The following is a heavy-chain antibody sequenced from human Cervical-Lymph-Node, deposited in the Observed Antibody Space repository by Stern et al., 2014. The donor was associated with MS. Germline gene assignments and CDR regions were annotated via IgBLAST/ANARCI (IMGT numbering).Heavy chain of an antibody. V-gene: IGHV3-7*01. CDR1: GFTFNTYW. CDR3: ARDRGDGYNPPYYYYGMDV. CDR2: IKKDGSEK. Sequence: EVQLVESGGGLVQPGGSLRLTCAASGFTFNTYWMSWVRQAQGKGLEWVANIKKDGSEKYYGGSVKGRFASSRDNAKNSLSLQMNSLRAEDTAVYYCARDRGDGYNPPYYYYGMDVWGQGTTVTVSS. J-gene: IGHJ6*02. D-gene: IGHD5-24*01.